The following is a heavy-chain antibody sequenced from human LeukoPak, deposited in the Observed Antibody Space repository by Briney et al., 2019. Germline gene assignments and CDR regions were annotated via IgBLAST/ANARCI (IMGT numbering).Heavy chain of an antibody. D-gene: IGHD3-9*01. J-gene: IGHJ4*02. CDR3: ARDIMAYDILTGYYRTGQLDY. CDR2: IKQDGSEK. V-gene: IGHV3-7*01. CDR1: GFTFSSYW. Sequence: PGGSLRLSCAASGFTFSSYWMSWVRQAPGKGLEWVANIKQDGSEKYYVDSVKGRFTISRDNAKNSLYLQMNSLRAEDTAVYYCARDIMAYDILTGYYRTGQLDYWGQGTLVTVSS.